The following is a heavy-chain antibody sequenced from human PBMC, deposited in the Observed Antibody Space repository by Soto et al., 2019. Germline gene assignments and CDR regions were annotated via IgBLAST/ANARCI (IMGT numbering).Heavy chain of an antibody. CDR3: ARDVRYTGYSYCFDL. CDR2: IKYSGTT. V-gene: IGHV4-31*03. CDR1: GASVGSGGYY. J-gene: IGHJ5*02. D-gene: IGHD3-9*01. Sequence: QVLLQESGPGLVKPSQTMSIICNVSGASVGSGGYYWSWIRQVPGKGLEWIGYIKYSGTTQYTPSLKSRLSISLDKSKNQISLNLRSVTGAETAVYFCARDVRYTGYSYCFDLWGQGTLVTVST.